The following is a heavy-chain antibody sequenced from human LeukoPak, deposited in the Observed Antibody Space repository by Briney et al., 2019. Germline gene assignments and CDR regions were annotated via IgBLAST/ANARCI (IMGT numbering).Heavy chain of an antibody. D-gene: IGHD2-2*01. V-gene: IGHV3-23*01. Sequence: GGSLRLSCAASGFTFSSYAMSWVRQAPGKGLECLSIISGSGLNAYYADSVKGRFTISRDNSKSTLFLQMNSLRAEDTALYYCVKRTMAGVLERRTYYFDYWGQGSLVTVS. J-gene: IGHJ4*02. CDR1: GFTFSSYA. CDR2: ISGSGLNA. CDR3: VKRTMAGVLERRTYYFDY.